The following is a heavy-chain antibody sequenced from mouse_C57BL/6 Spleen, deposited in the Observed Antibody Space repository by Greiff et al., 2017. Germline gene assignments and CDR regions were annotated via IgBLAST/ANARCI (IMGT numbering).Heavy chain of an antibody. D-gene: IGHD1-1*01. Sequence: EVMLVESGGGLVKPGGSLKLSCAASGFTFSDYGMHWVRQAPEKGLEWVAYISSGSSTIYYADTLKGRFTISRDNAKNTLFLQMTSLRSEDTAMYYCARDYYSSKDYAMDYWGQGTSVTVSS. CDR2: ISSGSSTI. J-gene: IGHJ4*01. V-gene: IGHV5-17*01. CDR3: ARDYYSSKDYAMDY. CDR1: GFTFSDYG.